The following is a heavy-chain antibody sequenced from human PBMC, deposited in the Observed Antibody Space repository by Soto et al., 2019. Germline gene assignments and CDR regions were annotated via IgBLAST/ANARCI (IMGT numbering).Heavy chain of an antibody. CDR3: ARLIAVDDAFDI. J-gene: IGHJ3*02. Sequence: GGSLRLSCAASGFTFSDHYMDWVRQAPGKGLEWVGRTRNKANSYTTEYAATVKGRFTMSRDDSANSLYLQMNSLKTEDTAVYYCARLIAVDDAFDIWGQGTMVTVSS. CDR2: TRNKANSYTT. CDR1: GFTFSDHY. D-gene: IGHD6-19*01. V-gene: IGHV3-72*01.